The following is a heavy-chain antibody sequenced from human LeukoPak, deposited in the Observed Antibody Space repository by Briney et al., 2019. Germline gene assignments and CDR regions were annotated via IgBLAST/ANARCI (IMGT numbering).Heavy chain of an antibody. CDR3: AKSGLNRFDY. J-gene: IGHJ4*02. D-gene: IGHD2-15*01. CDR1: GFTFSSYA. CDR2: ISGSGGGGST. Sequence: GGSLRLSCAASGFTFSSYAMSWVRQAPGKGLEWVSNISGSGGGGSTYYADSVKGRFTISRDNSKNTLYLQMNSLRAEDTAVYYCAKSGLNRFDYWGQGTLVTVSS. V-gene: IGHV3-23*01.